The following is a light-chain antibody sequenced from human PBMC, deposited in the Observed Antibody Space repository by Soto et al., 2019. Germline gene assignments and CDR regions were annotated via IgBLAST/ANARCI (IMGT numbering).Light chain of an antibody. J-gene: IGKJ1*01. CDR1: QGISTY. Sequence: DIKMTQYPSSLSASVGDRVTIPCQASQGISTYLNWYQQKPGKAPKLIIYAASSLQSGVPSRFSGSGSETDCTLTISSLQPEDFATYSCQQSYSTTWTLGQGTKVDIK. CDR3: QQSYSTTWT. V-gene: IGKV1-39*01. CDR2: AAS.